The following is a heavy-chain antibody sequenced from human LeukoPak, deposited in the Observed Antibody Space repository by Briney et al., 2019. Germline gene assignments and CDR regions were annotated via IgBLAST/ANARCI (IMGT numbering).Heavy chain of an antibody. CDR2: IYYSGST. Sequence: SQTLSLTCTVSGGSISSGGSSWSWIRQHPGKGLEWIGYIYYSGSTYYNPSLKSRVTISVDTSKNQFSLKLSSVTAADTAVYYCARALRFLEWFDYWGQGTLVTVSS. V-gene: IGHV4-31*03. J-gene: IGHJ4*02. CDR1: GGSISSGGSS. CDR3: ARALRFLEWFDY. D-gene: IGHD3-3*01.